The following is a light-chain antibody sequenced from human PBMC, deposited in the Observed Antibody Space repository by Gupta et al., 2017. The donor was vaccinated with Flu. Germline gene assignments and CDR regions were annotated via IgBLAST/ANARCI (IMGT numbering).Light chain of an antibody. CDR2: GTS. Sequence: ATLSLSPGERGTLSCGASQSVNTEYIDWYQQKPGPAPRLLINGTSSRASGIPDRFTGSGFGTLFSLIISRLEPEDFAVYFCHQDVTSLGTLGQGTKVEVK. J-gene: IGKJ2*01. CDR3: HQDVTSLGT. V-gene: IGKV3D-20*01. CDR1: QSVNTEY.